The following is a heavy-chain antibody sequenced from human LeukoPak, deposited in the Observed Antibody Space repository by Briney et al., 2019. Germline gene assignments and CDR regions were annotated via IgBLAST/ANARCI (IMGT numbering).Heavy chain of an antibody. CDR2: ISSSGSTI. CDR3: ARDPPYSSDWRHGYFQH. D-gene: IGHD6-19*01. J-gene: IGHJ1*01. Sequence: GGSLRLSCAASGFTFSDYYMSWIRQAPGKGLEWVSYISSSGSTIYYADSVKGRFTISRDNAKNSLYLQMNSLRAEDTAVYYCARDPPYSSDWRHGYFQHWGQGTLVTVSS. V-gene: IGHV3-11*01. CDR1: GFTFSDYY.